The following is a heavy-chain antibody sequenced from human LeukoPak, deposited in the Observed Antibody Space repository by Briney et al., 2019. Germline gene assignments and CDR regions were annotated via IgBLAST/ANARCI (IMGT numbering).Heavy chain of an antibody. CDR3: ARGVGATHFDY. CDR1: GGSFSGYY. Sequence: SETLSLTCAVYGGSFSGYYRSWIRQPPGKGLEWIGEINHSGSTNYNPSLKSRVTISVDTSKNQFSLKLSSVTAADTAVYYCARGVGATHFDYWGQGTLVTVSS. D-gene: IGHD1-26*01. J-gene: IGHJ4*02. CDR2: INHSGST. V-gene: IGHV4-34*01.